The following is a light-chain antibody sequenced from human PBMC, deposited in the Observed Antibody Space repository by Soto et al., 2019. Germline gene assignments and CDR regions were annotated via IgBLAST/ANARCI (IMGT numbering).Light chain of an antibody. Sequence: EIVLTQSPATLSLSPGERATLSCRASQSVSSYLAWYQQKPGQPPRLLIYDASTRATGIPARFSGSRSGTDFTLTISSLEPEDFAVYYCQQRSNWFLTFGGGTKVDIK. CDR1: QSVSSY. J-gene: IGKJ4*01. V-gene: IGKV3-11*01. CDR2: DAS. CDR3: QQRSNWFLT.